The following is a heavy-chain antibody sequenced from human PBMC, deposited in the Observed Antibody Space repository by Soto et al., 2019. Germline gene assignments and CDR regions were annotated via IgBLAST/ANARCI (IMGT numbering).Heavy chain of an antibody. J-gene: IGHJ4*02. CDR2: IIPIFGTA. CDR1: GGTFSSYA. D-gene: IGHD3-22*01. CDR3: ARDPGEGGMVVAADGY. Sequence: SVKASCKASGGTFSSYAISWVRQAPGQGLEWMGGIIPIFGTANYAQKFQGRVTITADESTSTAYMELSSLRSEDTAVYYCARDPGEGGMVVAADGYWGQGTLVTVSS. V-gene: IGHV1-69*13.